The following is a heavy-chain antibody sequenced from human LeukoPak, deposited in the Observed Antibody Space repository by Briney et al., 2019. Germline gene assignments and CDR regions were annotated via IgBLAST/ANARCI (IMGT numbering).Heavy chain of an antibody. CDR3: AREYSSSSGRSFDY. CDR1: GFTFSTYS. J-gene: IGHJ4*02. D-gene: IGHD6-6*01. V-gene: IGHV3-48*01. CDR2: ISSSTTNM. Sequence: GGSLRLSCAASGFTFSTYSMNWVRQAPGKGLEWVSYISSSTTNMYYADSVKGRFTISRDNAKNSLYLQMNSLRAEDTAVYYCAREYSSSSGRSFDYWGQGTLVTVSS.